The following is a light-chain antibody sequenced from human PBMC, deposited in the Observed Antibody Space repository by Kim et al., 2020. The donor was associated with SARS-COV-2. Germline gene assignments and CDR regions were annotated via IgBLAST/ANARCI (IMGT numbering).Light chain of an antibody. J-gene: IGLJ2*01. CDR1: NIGSKS. CDR3: QLWDSSRDHLVV. V-gene: IGLV3-21*04. CDR2: YDT. Sequence: SYELTQPPSVSVAPGKTARITCGGNNIGSKSVHWYQQKPGQAPVLVIYYDTDRPSGIPERFSGSNSGNTATLTISRVEAGDEADYYCQLWDSSRDHLVVFGGGTQLTVL.